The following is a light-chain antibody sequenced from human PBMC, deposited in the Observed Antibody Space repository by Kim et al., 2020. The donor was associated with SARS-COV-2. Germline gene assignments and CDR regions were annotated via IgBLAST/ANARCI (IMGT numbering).Light chain of an antibody. CDR1: QSVTHH. CDR3: QQRYSWPPLT. CDR2: DAS. Sequence: EIVLTKSPATLSLSPGERATLSCRASQSVTHHLAWYQQKRGQAPRLLIYDASNRATGIPARFSGSGSGTDFNLTINSLEPENFAVYYCQQRYSWPPLTFGVGTKVDIK. J-gene: IGKJ4*01. V-gene: IGKV3-11*01.